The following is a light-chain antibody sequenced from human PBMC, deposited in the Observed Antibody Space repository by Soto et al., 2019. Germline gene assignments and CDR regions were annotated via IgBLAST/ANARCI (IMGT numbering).Light chain of an antibody. V-gene: IGLV1-47*01. J-gene: IGLJ3*02. Sequence: QSVLTQPPSASGTPGQRVTISCSGSSSNIGSNYVYWYQQLPGTAPKLRIYRNNQRPSGVPDRFSGSKSSTSASLAISGLRSEDEADYYCAAWDDSLSVWVFGGGTKLTVL. CDR3: AAWDDSLSVWV. CDR1: SSNIGSNY. CDR2: RNN.